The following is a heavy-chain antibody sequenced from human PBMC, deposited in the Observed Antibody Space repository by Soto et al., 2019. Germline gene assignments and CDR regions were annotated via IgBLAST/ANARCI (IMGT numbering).Heavy chain of an antibody. CDR3: ARDGEPYYYGSGRYYPAGVGYMDV. V-gene: IGHV1-2*04. J-gene: IGHJ6*03. Sequence: QVQLVQSGAEVKKPGASVKVSCKASGYTFTGYYMHWVRQAPGQGLEWMGWINPNSGGTNYAQKFQGWGTMTRDTAISTAYMERSRLRSDDTAVYYCARDGEPYYYGSGRYYPAGVGYMDVWGKGTTVTVSS. D-gene: IGHD3-10*01. CDR2: INPNSGGT. CDR1: GYTFTGYY.